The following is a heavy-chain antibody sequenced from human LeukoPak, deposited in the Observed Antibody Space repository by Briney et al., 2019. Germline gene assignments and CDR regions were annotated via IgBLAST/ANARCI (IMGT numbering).Heavy chain of an antibody. V-gene: IGHV3-11*01. J-gene: IGHJ4*02. CDR3: AKDIDGGIAAADGFDY. CDR2: ISSAGSSI. D-gene: IGHD6-13*01. Sequence: GGSLRLSCAASGFTFSGDYMSWIRQAPGKGLEWVSYISSAGSSIVYADSVKGRFTISRDNAKNSLYLQMNSLRAEDMALYYCAKDIDGGIAAADGFDYWGQGTLVTVSS. CDR1: GFTFSGDY.